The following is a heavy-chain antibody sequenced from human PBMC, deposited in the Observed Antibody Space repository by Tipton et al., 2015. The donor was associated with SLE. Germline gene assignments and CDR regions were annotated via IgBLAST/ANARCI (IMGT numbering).Heavy chain of an antibody. V-gene: IGHV4-31*03. CDR3: ARGGVGGYDYFDY. CDR2: IYNSGGT. Sequence: LSLTCTVSGGSISTGGYYWSWIRQHPGKGLEWIGNIYNSGGTDYNPSLKSRATISADTSKNHFSLNLSSVTAADTAVYYCARGGVGGYDYFDYWGQGALITVTS. CDR1: GGSISTGGYY. J-gene: IGHJ4*02. D-gene: IGHD5-12*01.